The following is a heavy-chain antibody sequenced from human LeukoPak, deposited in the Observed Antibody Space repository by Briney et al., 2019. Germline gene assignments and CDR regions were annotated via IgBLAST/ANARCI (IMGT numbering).Heavy chain of an antibody. V-gene: IGHV1-18*01. J-gene: IGHJ4*02. CDR3: ASSDYYGSGSSQVLYYFDY. CDR2: ISAYNGNT. CDR1: GYTFTSYG. Sequence: GASVKVSCKASGYTFTSYGISWVRQAPGQGLEWMGWISAYNGNTNYAQKLQGRVTMTTDTSTSTAYMELRSLRSDDTAVYYCASSDYYGSGSSQVLYYFDYWGQGTLVTVSS. D-gene: IGHD3-10*01.